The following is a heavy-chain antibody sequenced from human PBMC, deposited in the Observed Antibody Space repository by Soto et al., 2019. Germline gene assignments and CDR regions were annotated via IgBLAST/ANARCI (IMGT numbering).Heavy chain of an antibody. D-gene: IGHD2-2*01. CDR1: GYSFTSYW. J-gene: IGHJ6*02. CDR2: IYPGDSDT. Sequence: SLQISCKGSGYSFTSYWIGWVRQMPGKGLEWMGIIYPGDSDTRYSPSFQGQVTISADKSISTAYLQWSSLKASDTAMYYCARHVSLCSSTSCPSYGMDVWGQGTTVTVSS. V-gene: IGHV5-51*01. CDR3: ARHVSLCSSTSCPSYGMDV.